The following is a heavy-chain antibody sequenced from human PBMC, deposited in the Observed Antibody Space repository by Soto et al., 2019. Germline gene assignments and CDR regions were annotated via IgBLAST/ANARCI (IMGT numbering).Heavy chain of an antibody. D-gene: IGHD3-16*01. Sequence: GGSLRLSCAASGFSFSTYLMSWVRQAPGKGLEWVANIKQGGNEKFYVDSVKGRFTISRDNDKKSLYLQMDSLRVEDTAVYYCVGALTYEVPYYYYGMDVWGQGTTVTVSS. V-gene: IGHV3-7*01. J-gene: IGHJ6*02. CDR3: VGALTYEVPYYYYGMDV. CDR2: IKQGGNEK. CDR1: GFSFSTYL.